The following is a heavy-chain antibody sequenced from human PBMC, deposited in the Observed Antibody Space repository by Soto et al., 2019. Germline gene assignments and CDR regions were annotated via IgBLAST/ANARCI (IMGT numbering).Heavy chain of an antibody. D-gene: IGHD3-16*01. Sequence: GGSLRLSCAASGFSFSTYLMSWVRQAPGKGLEWVANIKQGGNEKFYVDSVKGRFTISRDNDKKSLYLQMDSLRVEDTAVYYCVGALTYEVPYYYYGMDVWGQGTTVTVSS. V-gene: IGHV3-7*01. J-gene: IGHJ6*02. CDR3: VGALTYEVPYYYYGMDV. CDR2: IKQGGNEK. CDR1: GFSFSTYL.